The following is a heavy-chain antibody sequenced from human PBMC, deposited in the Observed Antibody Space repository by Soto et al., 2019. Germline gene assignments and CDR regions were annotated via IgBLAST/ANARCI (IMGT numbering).Heavy chain of an antibody. CDR2: IIPIFGTA. CDR1: GGTFSSYA. J-gene: IGHJ4*02. Sequence: GASVKVSCKASGGTFSSYAISWVRQAPGQGLEWMGGIIPIFGTANYAQKFQGRVTITADESTSTAYMELSSLRSEDTAVYYCARTPFAIASAGTYYFDYWAQGTLVTVSS. V-gene: IGHV1-69*13. CDR3: ARTPFAIASAGTYYFDY. D-gene: IGHD3-3*02.